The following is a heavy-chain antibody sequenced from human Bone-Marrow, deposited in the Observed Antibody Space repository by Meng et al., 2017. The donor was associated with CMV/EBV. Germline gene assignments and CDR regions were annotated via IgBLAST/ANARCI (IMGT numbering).Heavy chain of an antibody. CDR3: AKDHAPAAMAGYWFDP. V-gene: IGHV3-30*02. D-gene: IGHD2-2*01. Sequence: GESLKISCAASGFTFSYYGMHWVRQAPGKGLEWVAFIPYDGSNKYYADSVKGRFTISRDNSKTTLYLQMNSLRAEDTAVYYCAKDHAPAAMAGYWFDPGAREPWSPSPQ. CDR2: IPYDGSNK. J-gene: IGHJ5*02. CDR1: GFTFSYYG.